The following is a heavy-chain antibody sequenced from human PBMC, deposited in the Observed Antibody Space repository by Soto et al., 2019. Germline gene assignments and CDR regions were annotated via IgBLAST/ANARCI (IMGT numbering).Heavy chain of an antibody. CDR2: ISNIESPI. V-gene: IGHV3-48*01. CDR3: VRDYLWAFDY. J-gene: IGHJ4*02. D-gene: IGHD2-21*01. Sequence: LRLSCAASGFTFSSYTMNWVRQAPGKGLEWISYISNIESPISYADSVKGRFTISRDNTKDSVYLQMNSLRVEDTAVYYCVRDYLWAFDYWAQGTLVTVSS. CDR1: GFTFSSYT.